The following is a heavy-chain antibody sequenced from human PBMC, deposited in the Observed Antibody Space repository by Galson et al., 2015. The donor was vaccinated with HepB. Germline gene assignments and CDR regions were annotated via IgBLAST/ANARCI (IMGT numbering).Heavy chain of an antibody. J-gene: IGHJ6*02. V-gene: IGHV3-53*01. CDR2: IYSGGST. CDR3: ARDNRLLWPKGGYYYGMDV. Sequence: SLRLSCAASGFTVSSNYMSWVRQAPGKGLEWVSVIYSGGSTYYADSVKGRFTISRDNSKNTLYLQMNSLRAEDTAVYYCARDNRLLWPKGGYYYGMDVWGQGTTVTVSS. CDR1: GFTVSSNY. D-gene: IGHD3-10*01.